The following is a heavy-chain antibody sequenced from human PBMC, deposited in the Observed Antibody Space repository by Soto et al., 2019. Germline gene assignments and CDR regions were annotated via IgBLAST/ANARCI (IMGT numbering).Heavy chain of an antibody. CDR3: ARVPEKSGSKEGDFDY. Sequence: QVQLVESGGGVVQPGRSLRLSCAASGFNLINYAMHWVRQAPGKGLEWVAVISYDGDNKYYADSVKGRFTVSRDNSKNTLYLQLNSLRVEDTARYYCARVPEKSGSKEGDFDYWGQGTLVAVSS. V-gene: IGHV3-30-3*01. CDR1: GFNLINYA. D-gene: IGHD3-10*01. J-gene: IGHJ4*02. CDR2: ISYDGDNK.